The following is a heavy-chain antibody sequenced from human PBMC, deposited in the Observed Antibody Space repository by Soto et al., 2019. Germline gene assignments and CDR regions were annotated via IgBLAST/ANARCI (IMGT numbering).Heavy chain of an antibody. CDR3: ARDHVGQVGPAALSSTFFGY. V-gene: IGHV3-30-3*01. Sequence: QVQLVESGGGVVQPGRSLRLSCAASGFTFSSYAMQWVRQAPGKGLEWVAVISYDGSNKYYADPVKGRFTISRDNSKNTRYLQVNSLRAEDAAVYYCARDHVGQVGPAALSSTFFGYWGQGALVTVFS. CDR1: GFTFSSYA. D-gene: IGHD2-2*01. CDR2: ISYDGSNK. J-gene: IGHJ4*02.